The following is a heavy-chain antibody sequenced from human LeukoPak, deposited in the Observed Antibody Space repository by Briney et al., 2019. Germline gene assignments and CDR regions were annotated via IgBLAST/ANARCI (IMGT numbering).Heavy chain of an antibody. CDR1: GYTFTSYD. Sequence: ASVKVSCKASGYTFTSYDINWVRQAPGQGLEWMGWMNPNSGNTGYAQKFQGRVTMTRNTSISTAYMELSSLRSEDTAVYYCARGAHYYDSSGYPGYWGQGTLVTVSS. J-gene: IGHJ4*02. CDR3: ARGAHYYDSSGYPGY. V-gene: IGHV1-8*01. D-gene: IGHD3-22*01. CDR2: MNPNSGNT.